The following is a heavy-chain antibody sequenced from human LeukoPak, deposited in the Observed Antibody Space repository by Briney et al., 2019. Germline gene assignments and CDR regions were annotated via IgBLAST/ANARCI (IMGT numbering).Heavy chain of an antibody. CDR3: ARDRTSGSPHYYYYGMDV. CDR2: INHSGST. CDR1: GGSFSGYY. D-gene: IGHD1-26*01. V-gene: IGHV4-34*01. J-gene: IGHJ6*02. Sequence: KPSETLSLTCAVYGGSFSGYYWSWIRQPPGKGLEWIGEINHSGSTNYNPSLKSRVTISVDTSKNQFSLKLSSVTAADTAVYYCARDRTSGSPHYYYYGMDVWGQGTTVTVSS.